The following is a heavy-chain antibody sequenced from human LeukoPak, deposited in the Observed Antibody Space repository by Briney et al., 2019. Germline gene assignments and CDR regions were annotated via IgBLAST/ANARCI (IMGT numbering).Heavy chain of an antibody. V-gene: IGHV1-18*01. D-gene: IGHD3-10*01. Sequence: APVKVSCKASGYTFTSYGISWVRQAPGQGLEWMGWISAYNGNTNYAQELQGRVTMTTDTSTSTAYMELRSLRSDDTAVYYCARVLKRSVRGGPPGYFDYWGQGTLVTVSS. CDR2: ISAYNGNT. CDR1: GYTFTSYG. CDR3: ARVLKRSVRGGPPGYFDY. J-gene: IGHJ4*02.